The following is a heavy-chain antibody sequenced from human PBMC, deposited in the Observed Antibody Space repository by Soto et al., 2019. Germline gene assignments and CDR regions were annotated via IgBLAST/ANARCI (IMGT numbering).Heavy chain of an antibody. Sequence: QVQLVESGGGVVQPGGSLRLSCEASGFPFGGYGMHWVRQSPGEGLEWVAVLANDGSYQYYADSMKGRFTISRDNSRNTLYLQMDSLRPGDTAVYYFARSLGRSSSSSPHYWGQGTLVTVSS. D-gene: IGHD6-6*01. CDR3: ARSLGRSSSSSPHY. CDR1: GFPFGGYG. J-gene: IGHJ4*02. CDR2: LANDGSYQ. V-gene: IGHV3-30*03.